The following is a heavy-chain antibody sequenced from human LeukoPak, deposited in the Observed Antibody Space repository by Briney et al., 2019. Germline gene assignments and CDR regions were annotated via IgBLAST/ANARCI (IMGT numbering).Heavy chain of an antibody. J-gene: IGHJ3*02. CDR2: IYYSGST. CDR3: AALIPGNAFDI. D-gene: IGHD1-14*01. V-gene: IGHV4-59*04. Sequence: SGTLSLTCTVSGGSISSYYWSWIRQPPGKGLEWIGYIYYSGSTYYNPSLKSRITISVDTSKNQFSLKLSSVTAADTAVYYCAALIPGNAFDIWGQGTMVTVSS. CDR1: GGSISSYY.